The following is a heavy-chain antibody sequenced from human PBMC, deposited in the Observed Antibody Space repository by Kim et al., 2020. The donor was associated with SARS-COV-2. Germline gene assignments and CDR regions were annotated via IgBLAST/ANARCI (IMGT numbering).Heavy chain of an antibody. Sequence: SETLSLTCTVSGGSVSSGSYYWSWIRQPPGKGLEWIGYIYYSGSTNYNPSLKSRVTISVDTSKNQFSLTLSSVTAADTAVYYCASTSGSYEGDYFAYWGQGALVTVSS. D-gene: IGHD1-26*01. J-gene: IGHJ4*02. V-gene: IGHV4-61*01. CDR1: GGSVSSGSYY. CDR2: IYYSGST. CDR3: ASTSGSYEGDYFAY.